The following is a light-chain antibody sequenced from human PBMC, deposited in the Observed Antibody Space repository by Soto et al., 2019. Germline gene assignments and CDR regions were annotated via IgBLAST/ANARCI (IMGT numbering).Light chain of an antibody. CDR2: DAS. CDR3: QQYNSYSRT. V-gene: IGKV1-5*01. Sequence: DIQMTQSPSTLSASVGDRVXXXXXASQSISSWLAWYQQKPGKAPKLLIYDASXLXXGVXSRFSGSGSGTEFTLTISSLQPDDFATYYCQQYNSYSRTFGQGTKVDIK. CDR1: QSISSW. J-gene: IGKJ1*01.